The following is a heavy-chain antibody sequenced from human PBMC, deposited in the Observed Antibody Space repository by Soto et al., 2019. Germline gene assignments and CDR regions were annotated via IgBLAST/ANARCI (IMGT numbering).Heavy chain of an antibody. Sequence: SETQSLTSTVAGGNIGSNSCYWGWIHQPPGKGLDWIASIFYSGSIYYNPSLKSRVTISVDTSKNEFSLKLSSVTAADTAVYYCVRHNMAAAGMNWFDPWGQGTLVTVSS. D-gene: IGHD6-13*01. V-gene: IGHV4-39*01. J-gene: IGHJ5*02. CDR3: VRHNMAAAGMNWFDP. CDR2: IFYSGSI. CDR1: GGNIGSNSCY.